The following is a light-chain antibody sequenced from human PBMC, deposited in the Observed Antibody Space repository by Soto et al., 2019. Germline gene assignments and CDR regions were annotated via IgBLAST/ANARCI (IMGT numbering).Light chain of an antibody. J-gene: IGKJ4*01. CDR1: QGVSNY. V-gene: IGKV1-27*01. CDR3: QQYNSAPPT. CDR2: AAS. Sequence: DIQMTQSPSSLSASVGDRVTISCRASQGVSNYLAWHQQKPGKVPKLQIYAASTLQPWVPSRFSGSGSGTDYTLTISSLQPEDDATYYCQQYNSAPPTFGGGTKVEIK.